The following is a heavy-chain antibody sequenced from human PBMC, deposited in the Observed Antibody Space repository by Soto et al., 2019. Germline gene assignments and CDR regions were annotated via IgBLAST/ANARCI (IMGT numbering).Heavy chain of an antibody. CDR3: AKGRGYCTSTSCYVGIDY. CDR1: GFTFSSYA. Sequence: EVQLLESGGGLVQPGGSLRLSCAASGFTFSSYAMSWVRQAPGKGLEWVSAISGSGASTYYADSVKGRFTISRDNSKNTLYLQMNIVRAEDKALYYWAKGRGYCTSTSCYVGIDYWGQGTLVTVSS. V-gene: IGHV3-23*01. J-gene: IGHJ4*02. D-gene: IGHD2-2*01. CDR2: ISGSGAST.